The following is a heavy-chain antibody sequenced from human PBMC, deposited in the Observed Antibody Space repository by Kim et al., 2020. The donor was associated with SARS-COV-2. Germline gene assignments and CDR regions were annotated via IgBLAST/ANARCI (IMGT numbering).Heavy chain of an antibody. D-gene: IGHD6-19*01. CDR3: AAEWVGAVAGTEKVLPFDP. J-gene: IGHJ5*02. V-gene: IGHV1-58*01. CDR2: IVVGSGNT. Sequence: SVKVSCKASGFTFTSSAVQWVRQARGQRLEWIGWIVVGSGNTNYAQKFQERVTITRDMSTSTAYMELSSLRSEDTAVYYCAAEWVGAVAGTEKVLPFDPWGQGTLVTVSS. CDR1: GFTFTSSA.